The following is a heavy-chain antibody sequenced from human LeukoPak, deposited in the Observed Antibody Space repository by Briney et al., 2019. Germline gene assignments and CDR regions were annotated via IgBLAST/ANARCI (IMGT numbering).Heavy chain of an antibody. CDR2: ISSSGSTI. Sequence: AGGSLRLSCAASGFTFSSYEMNWVRQAPGKGLEWVPYISSSGSTIYYADSVKGRFTISRDNAKNSLYLQMNSLRAEDTAVYYCARSYSSSWSTVDYWGQGTLVTVSS. CDR3: ARSYSSSWSTVDY. D-gene: IGHD6-13*01. J-gene: IGHJ4*02. V-gene: IGHV3-48*03. CDR1: GFTFSSYE.